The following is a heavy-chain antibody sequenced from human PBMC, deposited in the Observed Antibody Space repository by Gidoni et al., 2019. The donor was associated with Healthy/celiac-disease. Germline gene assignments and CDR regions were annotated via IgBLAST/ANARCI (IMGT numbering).Heavy chain of an antibody. CDR3: ARRIAATTPFDY. CDR1: GGSFSGYY. CDR2: INHSGST. D-gene: IGHD6-13*01. J-gene: IGHJ4*02. Sequence: QVQLQQWGAGLLKPSETLSLTCAVYGGSFSGYYWSWIRQRPGKGLEWIGEINHSGSTNYNPSLKSRVTISVDTSKNQFSLKLSSVTAADTAVYYCARRIAATTPFDYWGQGTLVTVSS. V-gene: IGHV4-34*01.